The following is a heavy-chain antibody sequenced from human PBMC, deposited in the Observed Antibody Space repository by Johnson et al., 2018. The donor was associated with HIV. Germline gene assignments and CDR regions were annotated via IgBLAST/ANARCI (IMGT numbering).Heavy chain of an antibody. CDR2: IRYDGSNK. Sequence: QMLLVESGGGVVQPGGSLRLSCAASGFTFSSYGMHWVRQAPGKGLEWVAFIRYDGSNKYYADSVKGRFTISRDNFKNTLFLQMNSLRVEDTAVYYCARAYNYPIWGQGTMLTVSS. CDR3: ARAYNYPI. D-gene: IGHD1-1*01. V-gene: IGHV3-30*02. J-gene: IGHJ3*02. CDR1: GFTFSSYG.